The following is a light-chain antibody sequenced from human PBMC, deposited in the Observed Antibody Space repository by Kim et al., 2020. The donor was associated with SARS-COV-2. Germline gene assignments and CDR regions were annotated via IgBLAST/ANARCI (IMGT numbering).Light chain of an antibody. CDR1: SLRNYF. CDR2: GKN. V-gene: IGLV3-19*01. CDR3: NSRDSSGNHVV. Sequence: LGQTVRITCQADSLRNYFASWYQQKPGQAPVLVIYGKNNRPSGIPDRFSGSSSGNTASLTITGAQAEDEADYYCNSRDSSGNHVVFGGGTQLTVL. J-gene: IGLJ2*01.